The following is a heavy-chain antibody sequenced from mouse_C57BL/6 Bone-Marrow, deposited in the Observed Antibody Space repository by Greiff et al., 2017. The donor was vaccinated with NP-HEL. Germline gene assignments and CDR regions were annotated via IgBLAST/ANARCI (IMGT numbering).Heavy chain of an antibody. CDR2: ISSGGSYT. CDR3: ARHYYNGSRGFDY. V-gene: IGHV5-6*02. J-gene: IGHJ2*01. Sequence: DVMLVESGGDLVKPGGSLKLSCVASGFTFSSYGMSWVRQTPDKRLEWVATISSGGSYTYYPDSVKGRFTITRDNAKNTLYLQMSSLKSEDKAMYYCARHYYNGSRGFDYWGQGTTLAVSS. D-gene: IGHD1-1*01. CDR1: GFTFSSYG.